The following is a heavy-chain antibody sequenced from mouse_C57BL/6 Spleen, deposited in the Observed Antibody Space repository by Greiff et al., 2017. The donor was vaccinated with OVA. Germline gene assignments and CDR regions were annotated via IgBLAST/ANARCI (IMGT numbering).Heavy chain of an antibody. V-gene: IGHV5-9*01. CDR3: ASPYDGYYVAWFAY. Sequence: EVKLQESGGGLVKPGGSLKLSCAASGFTFSSYTMSWVRQTPEKRLEWVATISGGGGNTYYPDSVKGRFTISRDNAKNTLYLQMSSLRSEDTALYYCASPYDGYYVAWFAYWGRGTLVTVSA. CDR2: ISGGGGNT. CDR1: GFTFSSYT. D-gene: IGHD2-3*01. J-gene: IGHJ3*01.